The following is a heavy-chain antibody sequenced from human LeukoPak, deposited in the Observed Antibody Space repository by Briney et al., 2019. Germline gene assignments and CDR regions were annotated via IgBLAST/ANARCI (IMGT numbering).Heavy chain of an antibody. CDR3: ARQSLYSSSWYYYYYMGV. CDR1: GGSISSSSYY. V-gene: IGHV4-39*07. J-gene: IGHJ6*03. Sequence: PSETLSLTCTVSGGSISSSSYYWGWIRQPPGKGLEWIGSIYYSGSTYYNPSLKSRVSISVDTSKNQFSLKLSSVTAADTAVYYCARQSLYSSSWYYYYYMGVWGKGTTVTVSS. D-gene: IGHD6-13*01. CDR2: IYYSGST.